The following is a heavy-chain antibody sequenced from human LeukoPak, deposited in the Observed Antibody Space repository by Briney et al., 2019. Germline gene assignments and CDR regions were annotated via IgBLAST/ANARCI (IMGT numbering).Heavy chain of an antibody. CDR1: GFTFSGSA. CDR3: TRHASGKQWDY. Sequence: PGGSLRLSCAASGFTFSGSAMHWVRQASGKGLEWVGRIRSRANSYATAYAASVKGRFTISRDDSKNTAYLQMNSLKTEDTAVYYCTRHASGKQWDYWGQGTLVIVSS. CDR2: IRSRANSYAT. J-gene: IGHJ4*02. D-gene: IGHD6-19*01. V-gene: IGHV3-73*01.